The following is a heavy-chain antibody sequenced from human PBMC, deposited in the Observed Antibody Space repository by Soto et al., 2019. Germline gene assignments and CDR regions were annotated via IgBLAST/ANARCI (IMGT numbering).Heavy chain of an antibody. D-gene: IGHD3-10*01. CDR3: ARKSLGYCYYGMDV. CDR2: ISAYNGNT. Sequence: ASVKVSCKSSGYTFTSYGISWVRQAPGQGLEWMGWISAYNGNTNYAQKLQGRVTMTTDTSTSTAYMELRSLRSDDTAVYYCARKSLGYCYYGMDVWGQGTTVTVS. J-gene: IGHJ6*02. V-gene: IGHV1-18*01. CDR1: GYTFTSYG.